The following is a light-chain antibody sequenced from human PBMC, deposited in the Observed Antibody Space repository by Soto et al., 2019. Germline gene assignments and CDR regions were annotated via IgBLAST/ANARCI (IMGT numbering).Light chain of an antibody. CDR2: GAS. V-gene: IGKV3-20*01. J-gene: IGKJ4*01. CDR3: QQYGSSPVT. CDR1: QSISSNY. Sequence: EIVLTQSPGTLSLSPGERATLSCRASQSISSNYLAWYQQIPGQAPRLLIYGASVRATGIPDRFSGSGSGTDFTLTISRREPEDFAVYFCQQYGSSPVTFGGGTKVEIK.